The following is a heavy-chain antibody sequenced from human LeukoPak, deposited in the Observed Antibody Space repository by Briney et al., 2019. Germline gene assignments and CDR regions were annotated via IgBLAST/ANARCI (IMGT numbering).Heavy chain of an antibody. J-gene: IGHJ3*02. Sequence: GRSLRLSCAASGFTFSSYGMHWVRQAPGKGLEWVAVTSYDGGNKYYADSVKGRFTISRDNSKNTLYLQMNGLRAEDTAVYYCAKDYGGNNYDAFDIWGQGTMVAVSS. CDR2: TSYDGGNK. CDR1: GFTFSSYG. CDR3: AKDYGGNNYDAFDI. V-gene: IGHV3-30*18. D-gene: IGHD4-23*01.